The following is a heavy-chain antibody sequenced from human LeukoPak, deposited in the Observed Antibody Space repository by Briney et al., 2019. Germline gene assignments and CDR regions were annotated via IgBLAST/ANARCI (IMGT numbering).Heavy chain of an antibody. V-gene: IGHV1-69*13. J-gene: IGHJ5*02. CDR3: ARAGGLRFGEYYWFDP. Sequence: ASVKLSCKASGGTFTSYAISWVRQAPGQGLEWMGGIIPIFGTANYAQKFQGRVTITADESTSTAYMELSSLRSEDTAVDYCARAGGLRFGEYYWFDPWGQGTLVTVSS. CDR1: GGTFTSYA. CDR2: IIPIFGTA. D-gene: IGHD3-10*01.